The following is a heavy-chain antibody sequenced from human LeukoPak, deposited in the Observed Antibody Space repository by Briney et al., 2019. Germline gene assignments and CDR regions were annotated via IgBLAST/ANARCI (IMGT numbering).Heavy chain of an antibody. CDR3: ARGTPTTPFKYYYYYMDV. Sequence: SETLSLTRTVSGGSISSGSYYWSWIRQPAGKGLEWIGRIYTSGSTNYNPSLKSRVTISVDTSRNQFSLKLSSVTAADTAVYYCARGTPTTPFKYYYYYMDVWGKGTTVTVSS. J-gene: IGHJ6*03. CDR2: IYTSGST. CDR1: GGSISSGSYY. D-gene: IGHD5-12*01. V-gene: IGHV4-61*02.